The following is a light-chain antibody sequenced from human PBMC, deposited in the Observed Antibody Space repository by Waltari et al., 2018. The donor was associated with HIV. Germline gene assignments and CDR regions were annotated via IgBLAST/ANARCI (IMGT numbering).Light chain of an antibody. J-gene: IGLJ2*01. CDR2: DVS. CDR3: SSYTSSSTLYVV. V-gene: IGLV2-14*01. Sequence: QSALTQPASVSGSPGQPITISCTGPSSDVGGYTYVSWYQQHPGKAPKLMIYDVSYRPSGVSNRFSGSKSGNTASLTISGLQAEDEADYYCSSYTSSSTLYVVFGGGTKLTVL. CDR1: SSDVGGYTY.